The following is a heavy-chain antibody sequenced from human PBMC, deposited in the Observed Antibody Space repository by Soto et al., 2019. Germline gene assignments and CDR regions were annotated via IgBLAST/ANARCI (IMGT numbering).Heavy chain of an antibody. V-gene: IGHV3-30*18. CDR1: GFAFITYG. Sequence: QRWGSLRLSCAASGFAFITYGIHCCRHSPGKGLEWVAIISYDGSNKYYADSVKGRFTISRDNSKNTLYLQMNSLRAEDTAVYYCAKPVSLAGMDVWGQGTTVTVSS. J-gene: IGHJ6*02. CDR2: ISYDGSNK. CDR3: AKPVSLAGMDV.